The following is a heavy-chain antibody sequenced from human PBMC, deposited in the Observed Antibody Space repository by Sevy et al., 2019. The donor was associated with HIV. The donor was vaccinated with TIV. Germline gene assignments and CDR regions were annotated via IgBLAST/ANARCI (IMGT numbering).Heavy chain of an antibody. CDR1: GFTFDEHA. J-gene: IGHJ6*02. CDR3: AKSKVASVYHYYGMDV. V-gene: IGHV3-9*01. Sequence: GGSLRLSCRTFGFTFDEHAMHWVRQVPGKGLEWVSGIRWNGGSVAYADSVKGRFTISRENTKSSLSLQMNGLRPEDTAVYYCAKSKVASVYHYYGMDVWGHGTTVTVSS. CDR2: IRWNGGSV.